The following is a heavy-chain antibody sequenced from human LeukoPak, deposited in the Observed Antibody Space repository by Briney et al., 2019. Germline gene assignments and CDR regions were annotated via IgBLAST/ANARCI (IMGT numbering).Heavy chain of an antibody. CDR3: AELGITMIGGV. CDR1: GFTVSSNY. J-gene: IGHJ6*04. V-gene: IGHV3-7*01. CDR2: IKQDGSEK. D-gene: IGHD3-10*02. Sequence: GGSLRLSCAASGFTVSSNYMSWVRQAPGKGLEWVANIKQDGSEKYYVDSVKGRFTISRDNAKNSLYLQMNSLRAEDTAVYYCAELGITMIGGVWGKGTTVTISS.